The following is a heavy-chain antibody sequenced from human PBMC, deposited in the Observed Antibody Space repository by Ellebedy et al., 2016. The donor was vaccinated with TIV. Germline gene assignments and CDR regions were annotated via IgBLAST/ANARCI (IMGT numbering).Heavy chain of an antibody. D-gene: IGHD3-16*01. CDR3: ARSGDAWGIDF. Sequence: APSVKVSCKASGYAFTHYGLHWVRQAPGQGLEWMAWINGGDGYPKYSWKFQGRVSFTRDTSATTAYMELSSLTSEDTAVYYCARSGDAWGIDFWGQGTLVTVSS. J-gene: IGHJ4*02. CDR1: GYAFTHYG. CDR2: INGGDGYP. V-gene: IGHV1-3*01.